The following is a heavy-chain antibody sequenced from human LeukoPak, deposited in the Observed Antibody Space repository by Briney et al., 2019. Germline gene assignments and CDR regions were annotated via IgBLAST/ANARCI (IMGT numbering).Heavy chain of an antibody. V-gene: IGHV3-30*18. Sequence: GGSLRLSCAASGFTFSSYGMHWVRQAPGKGLEWVAVISYDGSNKYYADSVKGRFTISRDNSKNTLYLQMNSLRAEGTAVYYCAKAYCGGDCYFDYWAREPWSPSPQ. J-gene: IGHJ4*02. CDR2: ISYDGSNK. CDR1: GFTFSSYG. D-gene: IGHD2-21*02. CDR3: AKAYCGGDCYFDY.